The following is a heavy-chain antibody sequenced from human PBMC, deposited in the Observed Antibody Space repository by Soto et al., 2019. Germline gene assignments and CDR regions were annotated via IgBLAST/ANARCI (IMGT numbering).Heavy chain of an antibody. CDR1: GGSISNYY. J-gene: IGHJ5*02. V-gene: IGHV4-59*01. CDR2: IFYSGST. CDR3: AKDSGYNYGYFRWFDP. D-gene: IGHD5-18*01. Sequence: QVHLQESGPRLVKPSETLSLTCTVSGGSISNYYWSWIRQPPGRGLEWIGHIFYSGSTNYNPALKSRVTISVDPSKRQFSLKLSSVTAADTAVYYCAKDSGYNYGYFRWFDPWGQGTLVTVSS.